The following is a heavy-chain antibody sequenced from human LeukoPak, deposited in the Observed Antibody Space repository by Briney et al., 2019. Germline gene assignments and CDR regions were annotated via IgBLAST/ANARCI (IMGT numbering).Heavy chain of an antibody. V-gene: IGHV3-74*01. CDR1: GFIFSDYW. CDR2: INRDGTGT. CDR3: ARETRGESDY. Sequence: QSGGSLRLSCAPSGFIFSDYWFRWVRQTPGQGLVWVAAINRDGTGTSHADSVRGRFTVSRDNAKNTLYLQMNSLRAEDTAMYYCARETRGESDYWGHGTLVTVSS. D-gene: IGHD3-10*01. J-gene: IGHJ4*01.